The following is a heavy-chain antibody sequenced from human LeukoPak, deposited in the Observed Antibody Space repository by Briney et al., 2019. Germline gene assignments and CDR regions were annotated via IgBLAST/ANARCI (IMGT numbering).Heavy chain of an antibody. D-gene: IGHD2-2*01. V-gene: IGHV4-38-2*02. CDR1: GYSINSGYY. Sequence: PSETLSLTCTVSGYSINSGYYWGWIRQPPGKGLEWIGSIYYSGSTYYNPSLKSRATISVDTSKNQFSLKLSSVTAADTAVYYCARHERRIVVVPAAPDYWGQGTLVTVSS. CDR2: IYYSGST. J-gene: IGHJ4*02. CDR3: ARHERRIVVVPAAPDY.